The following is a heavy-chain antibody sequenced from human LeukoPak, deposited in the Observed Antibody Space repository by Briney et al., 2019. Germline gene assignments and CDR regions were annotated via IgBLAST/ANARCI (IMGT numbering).Heavy chain of an antibody. D-gene: IGHD6-19*01. CDR2: ISGSGGST. Sequence: GGSLRLSCGASGFTFNTYWMSWLRQAPGKGLEWVSAISGSGGSTYYADSVKGRFTISRDNSKNTLYLQMNSLRAEDTAVYYCAKAGWYQSPVDYWGQGTLVTVSS. J-gene: IGHJ4*02. CDR3: AKAGWYQSPVDY. CDR1: GFTFNTYW. V-gene: IGHV3-23*01.